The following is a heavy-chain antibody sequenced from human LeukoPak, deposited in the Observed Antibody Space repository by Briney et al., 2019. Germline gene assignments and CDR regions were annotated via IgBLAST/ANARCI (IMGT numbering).Heavy chain of an antibody. CDR1: GFSFTNYA. CDR3: ARDGPIAAAAKLNPLDY. D-gene: IGHD6-13*01. Sequence: GGSLRLSCAASGFSFTNYAMSWVRQAPGKGLEWVSAISGSGGSTYLADSVKGRFTISRDNAKNSLYLQMNSLRAEDTAVYYCARDGPIAAAAKLNPLDYWGQGTLVTVSS. CDR2: ISGSGGST. V-gene: IGHV3-23*01. J-gene: IGHJ4*02.